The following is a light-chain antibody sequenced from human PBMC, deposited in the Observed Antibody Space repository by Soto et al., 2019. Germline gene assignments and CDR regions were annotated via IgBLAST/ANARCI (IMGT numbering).Light chain of an antibody. V-gene: IGLV2-8*01. CDR2: GVV. CDR1: KNDIGVYDF. Sequence: QTVLTQPPCATGSPGQTVTISCTGTKNDIGVYDFVSWDQHHPGKAPRQIIYGVVHRPSGVPDRFSGSKSGNTASLTVSGLQAADEAHYSCKSYAGSNTYVFGSGPKVTVL. J-gene: IGLJ1*01. CDR3: KSYAGSNTYV.